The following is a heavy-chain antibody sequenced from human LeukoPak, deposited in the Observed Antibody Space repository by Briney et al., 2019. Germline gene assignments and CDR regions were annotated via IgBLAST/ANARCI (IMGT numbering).Heavy chain of an antibody. J-gene: IGHJ5*01. CDR3: ARDNWVDC. CDR2: ISYDGSNK. Sequence: GGSLRLSCAASGFTFSSYAMHWVRQAPGKGLEWVAVISYDGSNKYYADSVKGRFTISRDNAKNSLYLQMNALKVEDTAIYYCARDNWVDCWGQGPLVTVSS. CDR1: GFTFSSYA. V-gene: IGHV3-30-3*01.